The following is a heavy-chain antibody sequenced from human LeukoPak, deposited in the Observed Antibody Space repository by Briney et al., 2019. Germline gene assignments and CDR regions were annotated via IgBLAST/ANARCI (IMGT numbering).Heavy chain of an antibody. Sequence: GGSLRLSRAASGFAFSTYWMNWIRQAPGKGLEWVANIKQDGSEKYYLDSVKGRFTISRDNAKNSLYLQMSSLRAEDTAVYYCAKPITISGATDGFDIWGQGAKVIVSS. CDR3: AKPITISGATDGFDI. V-gene: IGHV3-7*01. D-gene: IGHD3-3*01. CDR1: GFAFSTYW. CDR2: IKQDGSEK. J-gene: IGHJ3*02.